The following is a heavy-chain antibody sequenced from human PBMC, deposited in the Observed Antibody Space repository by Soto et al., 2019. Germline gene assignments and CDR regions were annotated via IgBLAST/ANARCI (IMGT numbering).Heavy chain of an antibody. D-gene: IGHD1-1*01. Sequence: NPSETLSLTCTVSGGSIISDYWSWIRQPPGKGLEWIGYISYSGSTNYNPSLKSLVTISVDTSKNQFSLKLSSVTAADTAVYYCARVQAGTIDYWGQGALVTVSS. J-gene: IGHJ4*02. CDR1: GGSIISDY. V-gene: IGHV4-59*01. CDR3: ARVQAGTIDY. CDR2: ISYSGST.